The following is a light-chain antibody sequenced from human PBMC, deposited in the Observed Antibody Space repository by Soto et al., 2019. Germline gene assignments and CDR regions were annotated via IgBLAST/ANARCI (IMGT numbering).Light chain of an antibody. CDR3: QQYNSSPWT. Sequence: DIQLTQAHSILSASVGDRVSLTCRASQSISAWVAWYQQKPGKAPKLLIYQASLLESGVPSRFSGSGSGTEFTLTISSLQPDDLATYYCQQYNSSPWTFGQGTKVDI. J-gene: IGKJ1*01. V-gene: IGKV1-5*03. CDR1: QSISAW. CDR2: QAS.